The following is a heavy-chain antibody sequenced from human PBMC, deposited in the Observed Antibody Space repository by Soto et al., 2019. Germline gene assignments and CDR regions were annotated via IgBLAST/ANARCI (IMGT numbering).Heavy chain of an antibody. D-gene: IGHD6-19*01. V-gene: IGHV3-23*01. Sequence: GGSLRLSCGSSGFNFANYAMGWVRQAPGKGLEWVSGISSTGRRTYYADSVRGRFSISRDNSKNTVDLQINSLRAEDTAVYYCARDPGGSSGWYPDFDYWGQGTLVTVSS. CDR1: GFNFANYA. CDR2: ISSTGRRT. J-gene: IGHJ4*02. CDR3: ARDPGGSSGWYPDFDY.